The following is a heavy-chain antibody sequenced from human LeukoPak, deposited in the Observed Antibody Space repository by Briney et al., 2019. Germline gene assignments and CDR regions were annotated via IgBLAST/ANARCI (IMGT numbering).Heavy chain of an antibody. D-gene: IGHD6-19*01. V-gene: IGHV3-21*01. CDR2: ISSSSSYI. CDR3: AGQGYSSGWFQGY. CDR1: GFTFSSYS. Sequence: GGSLRLSCAASGFTFSSYSMNWVRQAPGKGLEWVSSISSSSSYIYYADSVKGRFTISRDNAKNPLYLQMNSLRAEDTAVYYCAGQGYSSGWFQGYWGQGTLVTVSS. J-gene: IGHJ4*02.